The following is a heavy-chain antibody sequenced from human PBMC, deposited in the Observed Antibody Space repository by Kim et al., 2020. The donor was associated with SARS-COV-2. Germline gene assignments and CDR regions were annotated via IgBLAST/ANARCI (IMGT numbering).Heavy chain of an antibody. V-gene: IGHV4-39*01. CDR2: IYYSGST. CDR3: ARQGRKSGGGAFDY. J-gene: IGHJ4*02. Sequence: SETLSLTCTVSGGSISSSSYYWGWIRQPPGKGLEWIGSIYYSGSTYYNPSLKSRVTISVDTSKNQFSLKLSSVTAADTAVYYCARQGRKSGGGAFDYWGQGTLVTVSS. D-gene: IGHD1-26*01. CDR1: GGSISSSSYY.